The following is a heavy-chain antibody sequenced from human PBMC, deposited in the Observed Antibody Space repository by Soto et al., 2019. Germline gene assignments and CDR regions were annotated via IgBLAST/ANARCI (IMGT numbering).Heavy chain of an antibody. CDR1: GFTFSSYG. CDR2: IWYDGSNK. CDR3: ARDFFDFWSGYWYYYYYGMDV. D-gene: IGHD3-3*01. J-gene: IGHJ6*02. V-gene: IGHV3-33*01. Sequence: PGGSLRLSWAASGFTFSSYGMHWVRQAPGKGLEWVAVIWYDGSNKYYADSVKGRFTISRDNSNNTLYLEMNSLRAEDTAVYYCARDFFDFWSGYWYYYYYGMDVWGQGTTVTVSS.